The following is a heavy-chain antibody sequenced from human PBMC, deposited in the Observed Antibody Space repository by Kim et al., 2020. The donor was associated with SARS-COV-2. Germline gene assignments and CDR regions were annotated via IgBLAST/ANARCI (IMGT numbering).Heavy chain of an antibody. J-gene: IGHJ4*02. CDR2: IRSSGGST. CDR1: GFTFSDYA. V-gene: IGHV3-64D*09. Sequence: GGSLRLSCSASGFTFSDYAFHWVRQAPGKGLEYVSGIRSSGGSTYYADSVRARFTISRDSSKNTLYLHMSSLRGEDTAVYYCVKDRTGNFYLSYFEYWGQGTLVTVSS. CDR3: VKDRTGNFYLSYFEY.